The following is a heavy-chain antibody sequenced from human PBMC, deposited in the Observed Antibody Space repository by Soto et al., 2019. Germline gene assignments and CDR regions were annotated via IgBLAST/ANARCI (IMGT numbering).Heavy chain of an antibody. CDR3: ARAQWLQNWFDP. CDR2: INHSKST. V-gene: IGHV4-34*01. D-gene: IGHD5-12*01. J-gene: IGHJ5*02. Sequence: QVQLQQWGAGLLKPSETLSLTCAVYGGSFSGYYWSWIRQPPGKGLEWIGEINHSKSTNYNPSLKSRVTIPVDTSKNQFSLKLSSVTAADTAVYYCARAQWLQNWFDPWGHGTLVTVSS. CDR1: GGSFSGYY.